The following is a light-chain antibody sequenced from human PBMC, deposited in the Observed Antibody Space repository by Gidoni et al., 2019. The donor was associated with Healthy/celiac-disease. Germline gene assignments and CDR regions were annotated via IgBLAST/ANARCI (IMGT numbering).Light chain of an antibody. CDR2: DAS. CDR1: QSISSW. J-gene: IGKJ4*01. CDR3: QQYNSYSSLT. Sequence: DIQIPQSPSTLSASVGDRVTITCRASQSISSWLAWYQQKPGKAPKLLIYDASSLESGVPSRFSGSGSGTEFTLTISSLQPDDFATYYCQQYNSYSSLTFGGGTKVEIK. V-gene: IGKV1-5*01.